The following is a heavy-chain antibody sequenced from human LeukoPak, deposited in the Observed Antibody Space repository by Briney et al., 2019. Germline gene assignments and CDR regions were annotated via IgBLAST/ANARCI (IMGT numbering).Heavy chain of an antibody. J-gene: IGHJ4*02. Sequence: GGSLRLSCAASGFTFSNYGMHWVRQTPGKGLEWVAVISYDGGNKYYADSVKGRFTISRDNSKNTLYVQMNSLRTEDTAFYYCARDVNNYFDYWGLGTLVTVSS. CDR1: GFTFSNYG. V-gene: IGHV3-30*03. CDR2: ISYDGGNK. CDR3: ARDVNNYFDY.